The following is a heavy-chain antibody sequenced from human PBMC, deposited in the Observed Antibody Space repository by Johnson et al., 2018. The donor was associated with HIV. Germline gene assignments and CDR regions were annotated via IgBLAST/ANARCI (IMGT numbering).Heavy chain of an antibody. CDR3: ARSTVGATTGGAFDI. CDR2: INWHGGST. J-gene: IGHJ3*02. Sequence: VQLVESGGGVVQPGRSLRLSCAASGFTFDDYGMNWVRQAPGKGLEWVSGINWHGGSTGYADSVKGRFTISRDNAKNSLYLQMNSLRAEDTALYYCARSTVGATTGGAFDIWGQGTMVTVSS. V-gene: IGHV3-20*04. CDR1: GFTFDDYG. D-gene: IGHD1-26*01.